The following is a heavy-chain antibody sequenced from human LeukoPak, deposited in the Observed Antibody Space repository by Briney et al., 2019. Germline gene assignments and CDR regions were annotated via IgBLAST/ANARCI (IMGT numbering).Heavy chain of an antibody. V-gene: IGHV3-23*01. J-gene: IGHJ4*02. D-gene: IGHD1-26*01. CDR2: ISGSGGST. CDR1: GFTFSSYA. Sequence: PGGSLRLSCAASGFTFSSYAMSWVRQAPGKGLEWVSAISGSGGSTYYADSVKGRFTISRDNAKNSLYLQMNSLRAEDTAVYYCAREKSRSLPAVWEPNDYWGQGTLVTVSS. CDR3: AREKSRSLPAVWEPNDY.